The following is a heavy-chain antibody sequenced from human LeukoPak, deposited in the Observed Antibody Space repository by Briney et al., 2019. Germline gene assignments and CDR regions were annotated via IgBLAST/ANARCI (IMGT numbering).Heavy chain of an antibody. CDR1: GLAVSSNY. CDR3: ARDGLVGPFSY. D-gene: IGHD1-26*01. J-gene: IGHJ4*02. Sequence: PGGSLRLSCAASGLAVSSNYMSWVRQAPGKGLEWVSVIYSGGSTYYADSVKGRFTISRDNSKNTLYLQMNSLRAEDTAVYYCARDGLVGPFSYWGQGTLVTVPS. V-gene: IGHV3-66*01. CDR2: IYSGGST.